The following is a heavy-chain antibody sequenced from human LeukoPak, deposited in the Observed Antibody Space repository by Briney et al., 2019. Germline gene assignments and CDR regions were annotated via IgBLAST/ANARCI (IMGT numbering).Heavy chain of an antibody. CDR1: GYTFTSYG. D-gene: IGHD3-22*01. V-gene: IGHV1-18*01. Sequence: ASVKVSCKASGYTFTSYGISWVRQAPGQGLEWMGWISAYNGNTNYAQKLQGRVTMTTDTSTSTAYMELSSLRSEDTAVYYCASWDYYYDTYGLDYWGQGTLVTVSS. CDR3: ASWDYYYDTYGLDY. J-gene: IGHJ4*02. CDR2: ISAYNGNT.